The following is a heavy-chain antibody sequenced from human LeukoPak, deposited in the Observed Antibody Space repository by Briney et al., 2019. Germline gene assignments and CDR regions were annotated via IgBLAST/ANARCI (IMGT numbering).Heavy chain of an antibody. CDR2: IKQDGSEK. CDR1: GFTFSSYW. J-gene: IGHJ4*02. V-gene: IGHV3-7*01. CDR3: ARDRLDFWNGNFDY. Sequence: GGSLRLSCAASGFTFSSYWVSWVRQAPGKGLEWVANIKQDGSEKYYVDSVKGRFTISRDNAKNSLSLQMNSLRAEDTAVYYCARDRLDFWNGNFDYWGQGTLVTVSS. D-gene: IGHD3-3*01.